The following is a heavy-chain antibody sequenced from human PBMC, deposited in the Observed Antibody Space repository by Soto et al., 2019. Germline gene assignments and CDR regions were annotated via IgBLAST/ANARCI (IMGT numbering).Heavy chain of an antibody. CDR2: TYYRHKRYS. J-gene: IGHJ4*02. Sequence: SQTLSLTCAISGDSVSSHSAAWNWIRLSPSRGLEWLGGTYYRHKRYSVYAPSVKSRISINPDTSKNQFSLQLNSVTPDDTAVYYCARGPGSLRHWGQGILVTVSS. V-gene: IGHV6-1*01. CDR3: ARGPGSLRH. D-gene: IGHD1-1*01. CDR1: GDSVSSHSAA.